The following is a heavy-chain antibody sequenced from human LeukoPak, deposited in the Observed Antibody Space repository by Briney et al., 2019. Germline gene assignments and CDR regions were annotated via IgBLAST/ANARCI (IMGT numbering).Heavy chain of an antibody. Sequence: PGGSLRLSCVVSGFIFNNYGMHWVRQAPGKGLEWVTFIRSDGFNKYYADSVKGRFTISRDNAQNSLYLQMNSLRVEDTAIYYCARDPYNGAYSEGYYYYYMDVWGKGTTVTVSS. CDR2: IRSDGFNK. J-gene: IGHJ6*03. CDR3: ARDPYNGAYSEGYYYYYMDV. CDR1: GFIFNNYG. V-gene: IGHV3-30*02. D-gene: IGHD1-1*01.